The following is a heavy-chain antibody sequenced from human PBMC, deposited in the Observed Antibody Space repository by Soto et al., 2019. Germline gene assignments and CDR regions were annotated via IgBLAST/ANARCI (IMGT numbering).Heavy chain of an antibody. CDR1: GVSISSGGYY. D-gene: IGHD3-16*01. CDR3: ARDVARGGNFDY. Sequence: QVQLQESGPGLVKPSQTLSLTCTVSGVSISSGGYYWSWIRQHPGKGLEWIGYIYYSGSTYYNPSLKSRVTISVDTSKNQFSLKLSPVTAADTAVYYCARDVARGGNFDYWGQGTLVTVSS. CDR2: IYYSGST. V-gene: IGHV4-31*03. J-gene: IGHJ4*02.